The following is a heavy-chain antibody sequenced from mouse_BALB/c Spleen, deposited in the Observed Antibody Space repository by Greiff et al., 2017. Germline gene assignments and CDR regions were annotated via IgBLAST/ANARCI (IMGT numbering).Heavy chain of an antibody. D-gene: IGHD1-1*01. CDR1: GFSLTSYD. CDR2: IWTGGGT. CDR3: VRGVLRGFDY. V-gene: IGHV2-9-2*01. Sequence: QVQLKESGPGLVAPSQSLSITCTVSGFSLTSYDISWIRQPPGKGLEWLGVIWTGGGTNYNSAFMSRLSISKDNSKSQVFLKMNSLQTDDTAIYYCVRGVLRGFDYWGQGTTLTVSS. J-gene: IGHJ2*01.